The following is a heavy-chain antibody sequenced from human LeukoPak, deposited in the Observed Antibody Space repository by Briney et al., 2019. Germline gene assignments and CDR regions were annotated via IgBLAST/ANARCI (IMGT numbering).Heavy chain of an antibody. D-gene: IGHD2-2*01. CDR3: ARGGEGLVLVPPHFDY. V-gene: IGHV3-74*01. CDR1: GFTFSSYW. Sequence: GGSLRLSCAVSGFTFSSYWMHWVRQAPGKGLVWVSRIDRDGSRINYADSVKGRFTISTDNAKNSLSLQMSSLRDEDTAVYYCARGGEGLVLVPPHFDYWGQGTLVTVSS. CDR2: IDRDGSRI. J-gene: IGHJ4*02.